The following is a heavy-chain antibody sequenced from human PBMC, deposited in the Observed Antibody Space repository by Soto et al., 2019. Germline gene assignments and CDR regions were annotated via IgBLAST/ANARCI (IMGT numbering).Heavy chain of an antibody. CDR1: GFTFRNYT. D-gene: IGHD2-2*01. V-gene: IGHV3-21*01. CDR3: ARSGSSSTSPHY. CDR2: ISSSSAYI. J-gene: IGHJ4*02. Sequence: PGGSLRLSCAASGFTFRNYTMNWVRQAPGKGLEWVSSISSSSAYIYYADSVEGRFTVSRDNAKNSLHLQMNSLRAEDTAVYYCARSGSSSTSPHYWGPGTLVTVSS.